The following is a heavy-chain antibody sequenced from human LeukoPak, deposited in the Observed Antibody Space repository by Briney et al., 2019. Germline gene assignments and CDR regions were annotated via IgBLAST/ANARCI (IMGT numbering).Heavy chain of an antibody. CDR3: AKDLFGSGWLDYYYYGMDV. CDR2: ISWNSGSI. Sequence: PGGSLRLSCAASGFTFDDYAMRWVRQAPGKGLEWVSGISWNSGSIGYADSVKGRFTISRDNAKNSLYLQMNSLRAEDTALYYCAKDLFGSGWLDYYYYGMDVWGQGTTVTVSS. V-gene: IGHV3-9*01. D-gene: IGHD6-19*01. CDR1: GFTFDDYA. J-gene: IGHJ6*02.